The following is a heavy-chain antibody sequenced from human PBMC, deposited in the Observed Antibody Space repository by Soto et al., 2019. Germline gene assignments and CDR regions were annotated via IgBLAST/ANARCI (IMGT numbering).Heavy chain of an antibody. V-gene: IGHV1-69*02. D-gene: IGHD3-10*01. CDR3: AILPVHSGSPPAHYSYYMDV. CDR2: IIPILGIA. J-gene: IGHJ6*03. CDR1: GGTFSSYT. Sequence: QVQLVQSGAEVKKPGSSVTVSCKASGGTFSSYTISWVRQAPGQGLEWMGRIIPILGIANYAQKFHGRVTIAADKAASTAYLELSSLRSEDTAVYYWAILPVHSGSPPAHYSYYMDVWGKGTTVTVSS.